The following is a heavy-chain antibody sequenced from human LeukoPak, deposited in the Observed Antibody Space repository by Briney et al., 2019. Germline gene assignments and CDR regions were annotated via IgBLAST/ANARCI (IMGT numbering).Heavy chain of an antibody. CDR2: IYHSGST. J-gene: IGHJ3*02. CDR1: GGSISSGGYS. Sequence: PSQTLSLTCAVSGGSISSGGYSWNWIRQPPGKGLEWIVYIYHSGSTYYNPSLKSRVTVLVDKSKNHFSLKLSSVTAADTAVYYCARGRVYSISPDVFDIWGQGTMVTVSS. V-gene: IGHV4-30-2*01. D-gene: IGHD6-13*01. CDR3: ARGRVYSISPDVFDI.